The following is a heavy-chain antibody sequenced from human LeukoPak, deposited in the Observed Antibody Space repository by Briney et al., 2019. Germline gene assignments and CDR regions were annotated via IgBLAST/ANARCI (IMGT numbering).Heavy chain of an antibody. CDR3: ARASMSHAFDI. CDR2: VNPSGGST. Sequence: ASVKVSCKASGYTFTSYYMHWVRQAPGQGLEWMGIVNPSGGSTSYAQKFQGRVTMTRDTSTSTVYMELSSLRSEDTAVYYCARASMSHAFDIWGQGTMVTVSS. J-gene: IGHJ3*02. CDR1: GYTFTSYY. V-gene: IGHV1-46*01.